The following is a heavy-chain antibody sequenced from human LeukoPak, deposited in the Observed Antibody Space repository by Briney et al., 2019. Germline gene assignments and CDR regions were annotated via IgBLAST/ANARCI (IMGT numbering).Heavy chain of an antibody. CDR3: ATLRGGLTVTGTPYYFES. CDR1: GYTFTSYD. V-gene: IGHV1-8*01. Sequence: ASVKVSCKASGYTFTSYDFNWVRQAPGQGPEWIGWMNPNSGTTGYAQKFQGRVTMTRDTSISTAYMDLSSLRSEDTAVYYCATLRGGLTVTGTPYYFESWGQGTLVAVSS. CDR2: MNPNSGTT. D-gene: IGHD6-19*01. J-gene: IGHJ4*02.